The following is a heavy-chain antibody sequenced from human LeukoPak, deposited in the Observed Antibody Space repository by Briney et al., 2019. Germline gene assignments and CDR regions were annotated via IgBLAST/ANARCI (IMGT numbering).Heavy chain of an antibody. CDR2: IYYSGST. CDR3: AREYSYGYLPDY. Sequence: PSQTLSLTCTVSGGSISSGDYYWSWIRQPPGTGLEWIGYIYYSGSTYYNPSLKSRVTISVDTSKNQFSLKLSSVTAADTAVYYCAREYSYGYLPDYWGQGTLVTVSS. V-gene: IGHV4-30-4*01. D-gene: IGHD5-18*01. J-gene: IGHJ4*02. CDR1: GGSISSGDYY.